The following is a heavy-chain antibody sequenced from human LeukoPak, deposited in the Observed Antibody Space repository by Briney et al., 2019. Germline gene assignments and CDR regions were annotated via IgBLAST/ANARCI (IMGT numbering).Heavy chain of an antibody. D-gene: IGHD6-13*01. Sequence: GGSLRLSCAASGFTFSSYAMSWVRQAPGKGLEWVAVISYDGSNKYYADSVKSRFTISRDNSKNTLYLQMNSLRAEDTAVYYCARGKSRQQLVRGYFDYWGQGTLVTVSS. J-gene: IGHJ4*02. V-gene: IGHV3-30-3*01. CDR2: ISYDGSNK. CDR3: ARGKSRQQLVRGYFDY. CDR1: GFTFSSYA.